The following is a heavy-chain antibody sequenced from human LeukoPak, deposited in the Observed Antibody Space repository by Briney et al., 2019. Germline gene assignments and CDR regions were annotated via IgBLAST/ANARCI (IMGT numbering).Heavy chain of an antibody. V-gene: IGHV4-39*01. Sequence: SETLSLTRTVSGGSISSSSYYWGWIRQPPGKGLEGIGSIYYSGSTYYNPSLKSRVTISVDTSKNQCSLKLGSVTAADTAVYYCARTRKDLDAFDIWGQRTMVTVSS. CDR3: ARTRKDLDAFDI. CDR1: GGSISSSSYY. J-gene: IGHJ3*02. CDR2: IYYSGST.